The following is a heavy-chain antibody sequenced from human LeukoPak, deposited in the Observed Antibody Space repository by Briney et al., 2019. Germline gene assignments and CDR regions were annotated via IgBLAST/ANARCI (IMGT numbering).Heavy chain of an antibody. J-gene: IGHJ4*02. Sequence: GGSLRLSCAASGFIFSSHWMHWVRHAPGKGLVWVSRVNSDGSSISYADSVKGRFTISRDNAKNTLYLQMNSLRAEDTAVYYCARDRGYVPDYWGQGTLATVSS. D-gene: IGHD6-13*01. CDR2: VNSDGSSI. V-gene: IGHV3-74*01. CDR1: GFIFSSHW. CDR3: ARDRGYVPDY.